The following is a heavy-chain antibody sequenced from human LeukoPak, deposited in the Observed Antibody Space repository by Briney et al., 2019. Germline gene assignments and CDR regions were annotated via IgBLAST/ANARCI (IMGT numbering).Heavy chain of an antibody. CDR3: ARDTGWFGESGLDY. CDR1: GGSISSYY. V-gene: IGHV4-59*01. CDR2: IYYTGST. J-gene: IGHJ4*02. Sequence: SETLSLTCTVSGGSISSYYWSWIRQPPGEGLAWIGYIYYTGSTNYNPSLKGRVTISVDTSKNHFSLKLSSVTAADTAVYYCARDTGWFGESGLDYWGQGTLVTVSS. D-gene: IGHD3-10*01.